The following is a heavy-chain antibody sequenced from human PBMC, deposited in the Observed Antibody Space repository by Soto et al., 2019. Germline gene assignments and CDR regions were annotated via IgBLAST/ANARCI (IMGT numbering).Heavy chain of an antibody. CDR3: AREASGTVAGINY. J-gene: IGHJ4*02. Sequence: QVQLVQSGAEVKQPGSSVKVSCKASGGTFNTYTISWVRQAPGQGLEWMGRIIPLLGITKNAQKFQGRVTITADTSTSTAYMELISLTSDDTAVYYCAREASGTVAGINYWGQGTLVTVSS. V-gene: IGHV1-69*08. CDR1: GGTFNTYT. CDR2: IIPLLGIT. D-gene: IGHD6-19*01.